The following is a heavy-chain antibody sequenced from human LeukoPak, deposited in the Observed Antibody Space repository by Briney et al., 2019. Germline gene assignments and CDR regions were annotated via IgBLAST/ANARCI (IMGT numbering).Heavy chain of an antibody. V-gene: IGHV3-23*01. CDR1: GFTFSSYA. CDR3: ANTREGYCSSTSCSRWFDP. CDR2: ISGSGGST. Sequence: PGGSLRLSCAASGFTFSSYAMGWVRQAPGKGLEWVSAISGSGGSTYYADSVKGRSTISRDNSKNTLYLQMNSLRAEDTAVYYCANTREGYCSSTSCSRWFDPWGQGTLVTVSS. J-gene: IGHJ5*02. D-gene: IGHD2-2*01.